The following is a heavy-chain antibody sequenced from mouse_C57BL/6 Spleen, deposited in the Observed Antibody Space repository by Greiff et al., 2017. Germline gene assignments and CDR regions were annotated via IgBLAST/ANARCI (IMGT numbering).Heavy chain of an antibody. CDR3: ARQDGYDDWYFDV. D-gene: IGHD2-2*01. V-gene: IGHV1-80*01. CDR2: IYPGDGDT. Sequence: VQLQPSGAELVKPGASVKISCKASGYAFSSYWMNWVKQRPGKGLEWIGQIYPGDGDTNYNGKFKGKATLTADKSSSTAYMQLSSLTSEDSAVYFCARQDGYDDWYFDVWGTGTTVTVSS. CDR1: GYAFSSYW. J-gene: IGHJ1*03.